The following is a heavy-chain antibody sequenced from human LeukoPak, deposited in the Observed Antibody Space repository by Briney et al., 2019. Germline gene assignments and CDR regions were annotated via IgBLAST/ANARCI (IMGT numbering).Heavy chain of an antibody. V-gene: IGHV3-20*04. CDR1: GFTFDDYG. J-gene: IGHJ4*02. Sequence: GGXLRLSCAPSGFTFDDYGMSWVRQAPGKGLEWVSGINWNGGSTGYADSVKGRFTISRDNAKNSLYLQMNSLRAEDTALYYCARDRRAAHPEFDYWGQGTLVTVSS. CDR3: ARDRRAAHPEFDY. CDR2: INWNGGST. D-gene: IGHD6-6*01.